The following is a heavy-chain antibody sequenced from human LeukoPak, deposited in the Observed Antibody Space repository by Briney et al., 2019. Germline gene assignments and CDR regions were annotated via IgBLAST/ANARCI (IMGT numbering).Heavy chain of an antibody. Sequence: GGSLRLSCAASGFTFSSYAMSWVRQAPGKGLEWVSAISGSGGSTYYADSVKGRFTISRNNSKNTLYLQMNSLRAEDTAVYYCAKDFDWLSHFDYWGQGTLVTVSS. CDR1: GFTFSSYA. CDR2: ISGSGGST. D-gene: IGHD3-9*01. CDR3: AKDFDWLSHFDY. J-gene: IGHJ4*02. V-gene: IGHV3-23*01.